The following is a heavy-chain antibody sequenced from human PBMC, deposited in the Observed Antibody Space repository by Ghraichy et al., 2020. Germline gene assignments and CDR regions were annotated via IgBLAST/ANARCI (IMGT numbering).Heavy chain of an antibody. Sequence: GSLRLSCAVSGFSLDTYSLNWVRQAPGKGLEWVSSIESGGSFTFYAESVKGRFTISRDNSKNSVYLQLNSLRAEDTAVYYCARGDQTLFGVVTVEYFQHWGQGTLVTVSS. V-gene: IGHV3-21*01. D-gene: IGHD3-3*01. CDR3: ARGDQTLFGVVTVEYFQH. CDR1: GFSLDTYS. J-gene: IGHJ1*01. CDR2: IESGGSFT.